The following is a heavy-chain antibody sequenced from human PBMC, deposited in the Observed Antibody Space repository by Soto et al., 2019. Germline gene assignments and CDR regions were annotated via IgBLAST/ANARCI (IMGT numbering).Heavy chain of an antibody. V-gene: IGHV4-38-2*02. CDR2: FYHSGST. J-gene: IGHJ4*02. CDR1: GYSIISDYY. CDR3: ARFPAY. Sequence: PSETLSLTCTVSGYSIISDYYWGWIRQPPGNGLEWIGSFYHSGSTHYNPSLKSRVTISVDTSKNQFSLKLTSVTAADTAVYFCARFPAYWGQGILVTSPQ.